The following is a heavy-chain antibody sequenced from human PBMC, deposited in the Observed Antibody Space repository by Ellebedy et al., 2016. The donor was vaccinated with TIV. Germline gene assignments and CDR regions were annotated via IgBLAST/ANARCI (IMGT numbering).Heavy chain of an antibody. V-gene: IGHV1-18*04. D-gene: IGHD5-18*01. CDR2: ISFHNGNS. CDR3: ARTRYSSSWPDF. Sequence: AASVKVSCKASGYKFINYGYTWVRQAPGQGLEWVGYISFHNGNSNYGKNFEGRVTMTTDRPTATVFMELGSLRSDDTAMYYCARTRYSSSWPDFWGQGTLVTVSS. CDR1: GYKFINYG. J-gene: IGHJ4*02.